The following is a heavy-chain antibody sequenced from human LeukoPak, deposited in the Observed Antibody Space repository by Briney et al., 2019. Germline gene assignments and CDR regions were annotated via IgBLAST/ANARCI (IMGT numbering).Heavy chain of an antibody. Sequence: QPGGSLRLSCAASGFTFSSYWMSWVRQAPGKGLEWVANIKQDGSEKYYVDSVKGRFTISRDNAKKSLYLQINSLRAEDTAVYYCARERRGSYHAASDYWGQGTLVTVSS. J-gene: IGHJ4*02. CDR3: ARERRGSYHAASDY. CDR2: IKQDGSEK. CDR1: GFTFSSYW. V-gene: IGHV3-7*01. D-gene: IGHD1-26*01.